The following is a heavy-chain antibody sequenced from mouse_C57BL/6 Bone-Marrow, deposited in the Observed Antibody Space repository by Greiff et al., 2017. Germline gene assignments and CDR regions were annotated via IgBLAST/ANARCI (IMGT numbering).Heavy chain of an antibody. J-gene: IGHJ3*01. CDR1: GYTFTSYW. CDR3: ARSEDGYSPWFAY. D-gene: IGHD2-3*01. Sequence: VQLQQPGAELVMPGASVKLSCKASGYTFTSYWMHWVKQRPGQGLEWIGEIDPSDSYTNYNQKFKGKSTLTVDKSSSPAYMQLSSLTSEDSAVYYCARSEDGYSPWFAYWGQGTLVTVSA. CDR2: IDPSDSYT. V-gene: IGHV1-69*01.